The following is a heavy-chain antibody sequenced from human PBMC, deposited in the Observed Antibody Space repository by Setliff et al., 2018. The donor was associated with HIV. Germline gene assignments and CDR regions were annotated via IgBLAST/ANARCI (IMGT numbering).Heavy chain of an antibody. J-gene: IGHJ3*02. V-gene: IGHV4-61*01. CDR3: AKRPGYGYPFHI. Sequence: PSETLSLTCTVSGGSVGSGSYYWSWIRQPPGKGLEWIGYIYYSGNTFYDPSLKSRVTISIDMSKNQFSLKLTSVAAADTAVYYCAKRPGYGYPFHIWGQGTMVTVSS. D-gene: IGHD5-18*01. CDR1: GGSVGSGSYY. CDR2: IYYSGNT.